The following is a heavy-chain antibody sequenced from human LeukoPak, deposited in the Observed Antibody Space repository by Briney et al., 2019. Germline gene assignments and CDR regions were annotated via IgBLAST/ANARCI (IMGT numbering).Heavy chain of an antibody. D-gene: IGHD7-27*01. Sequence: TGGSLRLSCAASGFTFSHYWMTWVRQAPGKGLEWVAIIRPDANDGSYVDSVKGRFTISRDNAKNSLYLQVHSLRAEDTAVYFCERADWGSIDYWGQGALVTVSS. J-gene: IGHJ4*02. V-gene: IGHV3-7*01. CDR3: ERADWGSIDY. CDR2: IRPDANDG. CDR1: GFTFSHYW.